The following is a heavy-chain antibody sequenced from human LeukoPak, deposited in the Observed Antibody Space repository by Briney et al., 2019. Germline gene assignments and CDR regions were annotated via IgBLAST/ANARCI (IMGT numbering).Heavy chain of an antibody. V-gene: IGHV3-30-3*01. CDR2: ISYDGSNK. CDR1: GFTFSSYA. Sequence: GRSLRLSCAASGFTFSSYAMHWVRQAPGKGLEWVAVISYDGSNKYYADSVKGRFTISRDNSKNTLYLQMNSLRAEDTAVYYCSGTGSVGWGQGTLVTVSS. J-gene: IGHJ4*02. CDR3: SGTGSVG. D-gene: IGHD3/OR15-3a*01.